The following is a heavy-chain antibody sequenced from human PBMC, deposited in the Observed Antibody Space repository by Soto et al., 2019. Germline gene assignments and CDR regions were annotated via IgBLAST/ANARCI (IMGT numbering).Heavy chain of an antibody. Sequence: PGGSLRLSCVASGFTFSTYAMSWVRQAPGKGLKWVSAISGSGGSTYYADSVKGRFTISRDSFKNTLYLQMNSLRAEDAAVYYCAKGGVLGDWFDPWGQGTLVTVSS. D-gene: IGHD3-10*01. V-gene: IGHV3-23*01. CDR2: ISGSGGST. J-gene: IGHJ5*02. CDR1: GFTFSTYA. CDR3: AKGGVLGDWFDP.